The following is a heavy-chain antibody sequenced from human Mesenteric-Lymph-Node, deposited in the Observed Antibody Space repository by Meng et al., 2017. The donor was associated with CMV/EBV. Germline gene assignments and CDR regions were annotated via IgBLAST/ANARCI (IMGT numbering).Heavy chain of an antibody. CDR1: GFTFSSYG. Sequence: GGSLRLSCAASGFTFSSYGMHWVRQAPGKGLEWVAIISADTTKKYYTGSVNGRFIIFRESSKSTLYLQMNSLRSEDTAVYYCATSTTGTGDRWGQGTLVTVSS. D-gene: IGHD2-8*02. J-gene: IGHJ5*02. V-gene: IGHV3-30*19. CDR2: ISADTTKK. CDR3: ATSTTGTGDR.